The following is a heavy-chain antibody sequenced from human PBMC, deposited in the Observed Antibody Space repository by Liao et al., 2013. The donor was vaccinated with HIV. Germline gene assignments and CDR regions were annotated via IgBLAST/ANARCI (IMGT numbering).Heavy chain of an antibody. Sequence: QVHLQESGPGLVKPSQTLSLTCTVSGGSISSGDYYWSWIRRPPGKGLEWIGYIYYSGSTYYNPSLKSRVTISVDTSKNQFSLRLSSVTAADTAVYYCARQAFYYYYMDVWGKGTTVTVSS. D-gene: IGHD3-3*02. CDR1: GGSISSGDYY. V-gene: IGHV4-30-4*08. CDR2: IYYSGST. CDR3: ARQAFYYYYMDV. J-gene: IGHJ6*03.